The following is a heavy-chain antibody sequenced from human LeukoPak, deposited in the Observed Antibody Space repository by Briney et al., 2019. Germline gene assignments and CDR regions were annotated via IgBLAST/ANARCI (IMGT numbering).Heavy chain of an antibody. CDR1: GSSVSSYY. CDR2: IKPSSGWA. Sequence: VSVKVSCKAAGSSVSSYYMHWVRRASGQGVEGMGIIKPSSGWATHAQKSQGRVTMTRDTSTSTVYMELSSLRYDDTAVYYCASSYSGWYEEYYYYYHGIDVRGQGTTVTVSS. J-gene: IGHJ6*02. V-gene: IGHV1-46*01. CDR3: ASSYSGWYEEYYYYYHGIDV. D-gene: IGHD6-19*01.